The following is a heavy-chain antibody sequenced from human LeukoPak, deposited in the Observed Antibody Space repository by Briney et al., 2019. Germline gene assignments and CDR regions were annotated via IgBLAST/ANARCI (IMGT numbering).Heavy chain of an antibody. CDR2: IYYSRST. J-gene: IGHJ3*02. CDR3: ARLYLTVGAFDI. CDR1: GVSISSYY. D-gene: IGHD4-17*01. Sequence: SSETLSLTCTVSGVSISSYYWSWIRQPPGKGLEWLGNIYYSRSTNYTPPLKSRVTISVDTSKNQLSLKLRSVTAADTAVYYCARLYLTVGAFDIWGQGTMVTVSS. V-gene: IGHV4-59*08.